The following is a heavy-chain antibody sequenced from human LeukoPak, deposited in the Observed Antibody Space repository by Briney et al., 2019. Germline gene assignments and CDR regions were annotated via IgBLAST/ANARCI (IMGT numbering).Heavy chain of an antibody. J-gene: IGHJ4*02. V-gene: IGHV3-30*18. CDR2: ISYGGSNK. CDR3: AKAVHSSSSWQIDY. D-gene: IGHD6-6*01. CDR1: GFTFSSYA. Sequence: GGSLRLSCEVSGFTFSSYAMHWVRQAPGKGLEWVAVISYGGSNKYYADSVKGRFTISRDNSKNTLYLQMNSLRPEDTAVFYCAKAVHSSSSWQIDYWGQGTLVTVSS.